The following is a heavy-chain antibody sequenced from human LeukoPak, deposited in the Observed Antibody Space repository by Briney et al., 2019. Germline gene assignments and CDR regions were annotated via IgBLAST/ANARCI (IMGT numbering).Heavy chain of an antibody. Sequence: PGRSLRLSCAASGFTFSSYGMHWVRQAPGKGLEWVAVIWYDGSNKYYADSVKGRFTISRDNSKNTLYLQMNSLRAEDTAVYYCARKYCSSTSCLFDCWGQGTLVTVSS. CDR1: GFTFSSYG. D-gene: IGHD2-2*01. CDR2: IWYDGSNK. V-gene: IGHV3-33*01. CDR3: ARKYCSSTSCLFDC. J-gene: IGHJ4*02.